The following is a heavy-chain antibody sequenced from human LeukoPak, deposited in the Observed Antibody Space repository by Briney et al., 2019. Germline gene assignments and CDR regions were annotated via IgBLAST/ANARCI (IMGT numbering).Heavy chain of an antibody. J-gene: IGHJ4*02. Sequence: GGSLRLPCAASGFTFSNAWMSWLRQAPGKGLEWVGRIKSKTDGGTTDYAAPVKGRFTISRDDSKNTLYLQMNSLKTEDTAVYYCAKPARTDYTDYWGQGTLVTVSS. D-gene: IGHD1-14*01. CDR3: AKPARTDYTDY. V-gene: IGHV3-15*01. CDR2: IKSKTDGGTT. CDR1: GFTFSNAW.